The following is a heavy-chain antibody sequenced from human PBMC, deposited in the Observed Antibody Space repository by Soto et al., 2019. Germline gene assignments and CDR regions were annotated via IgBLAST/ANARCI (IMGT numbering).Heavy chain of an antibody. V-gene: IGHV1-3*01. Sequence: ASVKVSCKASGYTFPSYAMHWVRQAPGQRLEWMGWINAGNGNTKYSQKFQGGVTITRDTSASTAYMELSSLRSEDTAVYYCAREPTANLAVTAIFDYWGQGTLVTVS. CDR2: INAGNGNT. J-gene: IGHJ4*02. D-gene: IGHD2-21*02. CDR1: GYTFPSYA. CDR3: AREPTANLAVTAIFDY.